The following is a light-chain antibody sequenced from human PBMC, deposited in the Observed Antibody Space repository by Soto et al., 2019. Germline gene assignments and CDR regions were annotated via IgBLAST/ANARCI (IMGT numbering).Light chain of an antibody. V-gene: IGKV3-20*01. CDR3: QQYGSSPPYT. J-gene: IGKJ2*01. Sequence: EIVLTQSPGILSLSPGERATLSCSASQSVSSSYVAWYQQKPGQAPRLLIYGASNRATGIPDRFSASGSKTNFPLTISRLEPEDFAVYYCQQYGSSPPYTFGQGTKLEIK. CDR1: QSVSSSY. CDR2: GAS.